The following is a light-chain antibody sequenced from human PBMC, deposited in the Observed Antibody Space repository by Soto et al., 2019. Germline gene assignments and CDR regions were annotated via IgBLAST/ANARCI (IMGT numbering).Light chain of an antibody. CDR3: QHYYTYPYT. V-gene: IGKV1-5*03. Sequence: DSQITRSPSTLSACVGDTVTISCRASQNINNLLAWYQQKPGKAPKLLIYKASTLESGVPSRFSGSGSGTDFTLTISSLQPDDFATYYCQHYYTYPYTFGQGTKLEIK. CDR1: QNINNL. J-gene: IGKJ2*01. CDR2: KAS.